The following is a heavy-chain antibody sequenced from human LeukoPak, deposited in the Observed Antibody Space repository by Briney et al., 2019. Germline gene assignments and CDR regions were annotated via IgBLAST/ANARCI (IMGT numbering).Heavy chain of an antibody. CDR2: IKSKTDGGTT. Sequence: SGGSLRLSCAASGFTFNTYSMDWVRQAPGKGLEWVGRIKSKTDGGTTDYAAPVKGRFTISRDDSKNTLYLQMNSLKTEGTAVYYCTTGHYYDSSGYLMPFDPWGQGTLVTVSS. CDR1: GFTFNTYS. V-gene: IGHV3-15*01. D-gene: IGHD3-22*01. J-gene: IGHJ5*02. CDR3: TTGHYYDSSGYLMPFDP.